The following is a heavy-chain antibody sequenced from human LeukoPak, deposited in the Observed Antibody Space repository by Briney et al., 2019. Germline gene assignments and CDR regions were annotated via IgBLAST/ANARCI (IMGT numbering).Heavy chain of an antibody. J-gene: IGHJ4*02. CDR3: ARGFLTY. CDR2: IYYSGST. V-gene: IGHV4-39*01. CDR1: GDSISSSSYY. Sequence: SETLSLTCTVSGDSISSSSYYWGWIRQPPGKGLEWIGSIYYSGSTYYNPSLKSRVTISVDTSKNQFSLKLSSVTAADTAVYYCARGFLTYWGQGTLVTVSS. D-gene: IGHD3-10*01.